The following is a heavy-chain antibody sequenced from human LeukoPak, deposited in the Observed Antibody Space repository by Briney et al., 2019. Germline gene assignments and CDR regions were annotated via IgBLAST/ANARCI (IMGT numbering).Heavy chain of an antibody. Sequence: PGGSLSLSCAASGFTFSSYGLHWVRQGPGKGREWVAVFSYGGSKPSHADSVKGSLTISTDKSTDTLYLRMNGLRPEDTALYYCATQIKYYSSTYIPCDHWGQGNRVTVSS. V-gene: IGHV3-30*04. D-gene: IGHD4-11*01. CDR3: ATQIKYYSSTYIPCDH. CDR1: GFTFSSYG. CDR2: FSYGGSKP. J-gene: IGHJ4*02.